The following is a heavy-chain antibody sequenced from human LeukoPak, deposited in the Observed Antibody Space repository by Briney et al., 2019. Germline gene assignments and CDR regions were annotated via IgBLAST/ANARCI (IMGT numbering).Heavy chain of an antibody. V-gene: IGHV4-34*01. CDR1: GGSFSGYY. D-gene: IGHD6-19*01. CDR3: ARGIAVAGQGFDY. Sequence: RSETLSLTCAVYGGSFSGYYWRWIRQPPGKGLEWIGEIKHSGSTNYNPSLKSRVIISVDTSKNQFSLKLSSVTTADTAVYYCARGIAVAGQGFDYWGQGTLVTVYS. CDR2: IKHSGST. J-gene: IGHJ4*02.